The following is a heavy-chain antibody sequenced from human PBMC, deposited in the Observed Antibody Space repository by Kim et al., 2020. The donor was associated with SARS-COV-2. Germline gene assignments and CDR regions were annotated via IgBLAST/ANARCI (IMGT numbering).Heavy chain of an antibody. CDR2: IIPTFRTS. J-gene: IGHJ3*02. Sequence: SVKVSCRASGGTFSNHGVNWVRQAPGQGLQWMGVIIPTFRTSIYPHKFQGRLTIAADESTTTAYMDLSSLTSEDTAVYYCATHFSGYDRLERFNAFDMWGQGTMVTVSS. D-gene: IGHD5-12*01. CDR3: ATHFSGYDRLERFNAFDM. CDR1: GGTFSNHG. V-gene: IGHV1-69*13.